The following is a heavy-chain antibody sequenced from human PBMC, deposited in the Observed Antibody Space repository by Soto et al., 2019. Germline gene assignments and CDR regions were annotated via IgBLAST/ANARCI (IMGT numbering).Heavy chain of an antibody. V-gene: IGHV1-3*01. J-gene: IGHJ5*02. CDR3: ARETGGYDFNWFDP. Sequence: QVQLVQSGAEVKKPGASVKVSCKASGYTFTSYAMHWVRQAPGQRLEGMGWINAGNGNTKYSQKFQGRVTITRDTSASTAYKELSSLRSEDTAVYYCARETGGYDFNWFDPWGQGTLVTVSS. D-gene: IGHD5-12*01. CDR1: GYTFTSYA. CDR2: INAGNGNT.